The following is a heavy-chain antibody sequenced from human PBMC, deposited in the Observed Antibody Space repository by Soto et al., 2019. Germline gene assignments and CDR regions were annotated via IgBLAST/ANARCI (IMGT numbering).Heavy chain of an antibody. Sequence: LKVSCKVSGYPFTTYYIHWVRQAPGQGLEWMGWIDPRSGGTVYEQKFQGRVTMTRDTSISTVYMDLSGLTSDDTALYYCATDDYGIFPYWGQGSLVTVSS. CDR2: IDPRSGGT. D-gene: IGHD3-10*01. CDR3: ATDDYGIFPY. V-gene: IGHV1-2*02. J-gene: IGHJ4*02. CDR1: GYPFTTYY.